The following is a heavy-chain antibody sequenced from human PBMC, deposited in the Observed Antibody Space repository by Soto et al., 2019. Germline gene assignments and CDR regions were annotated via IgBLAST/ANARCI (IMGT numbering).Heavy chain of an antibody. V-gene: IGHV4-59*01. CDR3: ASPHGGSSGLDNWPAP. CDR1: GGSISSYY. Sequence: QVQLQESGPGLVKPSETLSLTCTVSGGSISSYYWSWIRQPPGKGLEWIGYIYYSGSTNYNPSLNSRVTLSADTSQAQFTLKLSSVTAADTAVYYWASPHGGSSGLDNWPAPWGQGTLVTVSS. D-gene: IGHD6-25*01. J-gene: IGHJ5*02. CDR2: IYYSGST.